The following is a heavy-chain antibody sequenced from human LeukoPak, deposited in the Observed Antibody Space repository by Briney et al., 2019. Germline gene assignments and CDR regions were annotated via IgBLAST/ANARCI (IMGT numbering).Heavy chain of an antibody. CDR2: IYYSGST. V-gene: IGHV4-59*01. CDR1: GGSISSYY. Sequence: PSETLSLTCTVSGGSISSYYWSWIRQPPGKGLEWIGYIYYSGSTNYNPSLKSRVTISVDTSKNQFSLKLSSVTAADTAVYYCARAGPGYCSSTSCSSNWFDPWGQGTLVTVSS. D-gene: IGHD2-2*01. J-gene: IGHJ5*02. CDR3: ARAGPGYCSSTSCSSNWFDP.